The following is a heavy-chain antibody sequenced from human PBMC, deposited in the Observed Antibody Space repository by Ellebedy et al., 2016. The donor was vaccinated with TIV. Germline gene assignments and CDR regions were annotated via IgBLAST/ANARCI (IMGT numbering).Heavy chain of an antibody. CDR3: ASGTFANGWSY. Sequence: SETLSLTCGISGDRISSNSAAWNWIRQSPSRGLEWLGRTLYRSKWSYDYAVSVKSRITVNAETSRNQFSLQLDSVTPEDTAMYYCASGTFANGWSYWGQGTLVTVSS. J-gene: IGHJ4*02. D-gene: IGHD6-19*01. V-gene: IGHV6-1*01. CDR2: TLYRSKWSY. CDR1: GDRISSNSAA.